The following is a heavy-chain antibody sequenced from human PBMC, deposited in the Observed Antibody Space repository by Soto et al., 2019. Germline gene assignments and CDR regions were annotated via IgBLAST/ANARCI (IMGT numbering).Heavy chain of an antibody. J-gene: IGHJ4*02. D-gene: IGHD5-12*01. CDR2: IIPVSGVR. V-gene: IGHV1-69*01. Sequence: QVQLVQSGAEVKKPGSSVPVSCKTSGGSFSIYAITWVRQAPGQGLEWMGGIIPVSGVRNFAQKFQGRVTLNADESTTTAYMELRSLRLDDAAVYYCARQVVGGNDWYFFDSWGQGTLVTVSS. CDR1: GGSFSIYA. CDR3: ARQVVGGNDWYFFDS.